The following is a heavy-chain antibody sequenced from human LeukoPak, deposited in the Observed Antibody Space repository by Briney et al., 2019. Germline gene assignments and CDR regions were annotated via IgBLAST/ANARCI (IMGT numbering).Heavy chain of an antibody. Sequence: ASVKVSCKASGGTFSSYAISWVRQAPGQGLEWMGGIIPIFGTANYAQKFQGRVTITADESTSTAYMELSSLRSEDTAVYYCARDYGGYYWEQRYYFDYWGQGTLVTVSS. J-gene: IGHJ4*02. CDR2: IIPIFGTA. V-gene: IGHV1-69*01. CDR1: GGTFSSYA. CDR3: ARDYGGYYWEQRYYFDY. D-gene: IGHD3-3*01.